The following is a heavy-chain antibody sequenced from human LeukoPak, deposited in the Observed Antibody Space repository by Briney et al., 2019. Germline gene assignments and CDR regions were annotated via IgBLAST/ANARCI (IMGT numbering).Heavy chain of an antibody. Sequence: GGSLRLSCAASGFTFSSYGMHWVRQAPGKGLEWVAVISYDGSNKYYADSVKGRFTISRDSSKNTLYLQMNSLRAEDTAVYYCAKEKEDDSSGYSYFDYWGQGTLVTVSS. J-gene: IGHJ4*02. D-gene: IGHD3-22*01. CDR1: GFTFSSYG. V-gene: IGHV3-30*18. CDR2: ISYDGSNK. CDR3: AKEKEDDSSGYSYFDY.